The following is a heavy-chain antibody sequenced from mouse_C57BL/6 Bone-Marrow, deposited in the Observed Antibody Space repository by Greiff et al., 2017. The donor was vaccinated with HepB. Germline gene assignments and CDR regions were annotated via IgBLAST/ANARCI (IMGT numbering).Heavy chain of an antibody. V-gene: IGHV1-19*01. J-gene: IGHJ3*01. CDR2: INPYNGGT. CDR3: ARWTFAY. CDR1: GYTFTDYY. Sequence: EVKLVESGPVLVKPGASVKMSCKASGYTFTDYYMNWVKQSHGKSLEWIGVINPYNGGTSYNQKFKGKATLTVDKSSSTAYMELNSLTSEDSAVYYCARWTFAYWGQGTLVTVSA.